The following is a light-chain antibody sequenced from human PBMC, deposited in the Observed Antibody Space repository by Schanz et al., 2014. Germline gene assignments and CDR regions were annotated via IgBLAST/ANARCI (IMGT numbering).Light chain of an antibody. CDR3: CSYTSSSSFTMV. Sequence: QSALTQPASVSGSPGQSITISCTGTSSDVGGYDYVSWYQQYPGKAPKVMIYDVSNRPSGVSNRFSGSKSGNTASLTISGLQAEDEADYYCCSYTSSSSFTMVFGGGTKLTVL. J-gene: IGLJ2*01. CDR2: DVS. V-gene: IGLV2-14*01. CDR1: SSDVGGYDY.